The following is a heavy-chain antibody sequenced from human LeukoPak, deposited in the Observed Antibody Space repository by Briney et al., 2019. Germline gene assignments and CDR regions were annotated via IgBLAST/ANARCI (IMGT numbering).Heavy chain of an antibody. V-gene: IGHV3-23*01. D-gene: IGHD3-3*01. Sequence: HAGGSLRLSCAASGFTFSSYAMSWVRQAPGKGLECVSVISGGAGSTYYADSVKGRFTISRDNSKNTLYLQMNSLRAEDTAVYYCAKDKYNFWSGSNYYYMDVWGKGTTVTVSS. CDR3: AKDKYNFWSGSNYYYMDV. CDR1: GFTFSSYA. J-gene: IGHJ6*03. CDR2: ISGGAGST.